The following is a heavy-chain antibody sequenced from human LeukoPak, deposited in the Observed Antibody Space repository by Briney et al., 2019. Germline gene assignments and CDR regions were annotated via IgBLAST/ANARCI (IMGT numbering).Heavy chain of an antibody. D-gene: IGHD3-22*01. CDR2: ISSSSSYI. V-gene: IGHV3-21*01. CDR3: ARSLVYYYDSSGYHDY. CDR1: GFTFSSYS. J-gene: IGHJ4*02. Sequence: GGSLRLSCAASGFTFSSYSMNWVRQAPGKGLEWVSSISSSSSYIYYADSVKGRFTISRDNAKNSLYLQMNSLRAEDTAVYYCARSLVYYYDSSGYHDYWGQGTLVTVSS.